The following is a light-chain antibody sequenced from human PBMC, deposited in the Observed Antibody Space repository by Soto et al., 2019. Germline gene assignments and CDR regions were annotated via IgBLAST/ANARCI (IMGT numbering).Light chain of an antibody. J-gene: IGKJ1*01. Sequence: DIQLIQSPSSLSASVGDRVTITCHTSQRVSSYLNWYQRKPGKAPKLLINAVSTLHSGVPSRFSGSGSETDFTLTISSLQPEDSGTYYCQQSYTTPSWTFGQGTKVEI. CDR2: AVS. V-gene: IGKV1-39*01. CDR1: QRVSSY. CDR3: QQSYTTPSWT.